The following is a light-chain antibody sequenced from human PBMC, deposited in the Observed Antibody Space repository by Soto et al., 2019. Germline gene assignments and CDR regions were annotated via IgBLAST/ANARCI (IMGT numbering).Light chain of an antibody. CDR3: SSYAGSGNV. V-gene: IGLV2-8*01. CDR1: SSDVGGYNY. CDR2: KVN. J-gene: IGLJ1*01. Sequence: QSALTQPPSASGSPGQSVAISCTGTSSDVGGYNYVSWYQQHPGKAPKLMIYKVNKRPSGVPDRFSGSKSGNTASLTVSGLQAEDEADYYCSSYAGSGNVFGTGTKLTVL.